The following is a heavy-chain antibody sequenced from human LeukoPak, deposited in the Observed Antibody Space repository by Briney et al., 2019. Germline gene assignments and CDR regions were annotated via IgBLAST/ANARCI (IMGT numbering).Heavy chain of an antibody. CDR2: ISYDGSNK. J-gene: IGHJ6*04. D-gene: IGHD3-10*02. CDR3: AELGITMIGGV. CDR1: GFTFSSYA. V-gene: IGHV3-30*04. Sequence: GGSLRLSCAASGFTFSSYAMHWVRQAPGKGLEWVAVISYDGSNKYYADSVKGRFTISRDNSKNTLYLQMNSLRSEDTAVYYCAELGITMIGGVWGKGTTVTISS.